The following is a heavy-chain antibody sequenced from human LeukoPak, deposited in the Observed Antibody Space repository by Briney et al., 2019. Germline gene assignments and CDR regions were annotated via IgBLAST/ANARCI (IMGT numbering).Heavy chain of an antibody. Sequence: ASVKVSCKASGYTFTGYYMHWVRQAPGQGLEWMGWINPNSGGTNYAQKFQGRVTMNRDTSISTAYMELSRLRSDDTAVYYCARRRIAARSGTYNWFDPWGQGTLVTVSS. D-gene: IGHD6-6*01. CDR2: INPNSGGT. CDR1: GYTFTGYY. J-gene: IGHJ5*02. V-gene: IGHV1-2*02. CDR3: ARRRIAARSGTYNWFDP.